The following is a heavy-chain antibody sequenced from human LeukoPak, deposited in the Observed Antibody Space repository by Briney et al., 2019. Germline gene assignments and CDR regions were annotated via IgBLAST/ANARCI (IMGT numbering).Heavy chain of an antibody. CDR3: ASRAYCSGHTCPSDAFDI. D-gene: IGHD2-21*01. J-gene: IGHJ3*02. V-gene: IGHV1-69*04. Sequence: ASVKVSCKASGYTFTSYAMNWVRQAPGQGLEWMGRIIPLFGVTNYAQRFHGRVTLTADKSTNTVYMQLTSLRFEDTAVFYCASRAYCSGHTCPSDAFDIWGQGTMVTVSS. CDR1: GYTFTSYA. CDR2: IIPLFGVT.